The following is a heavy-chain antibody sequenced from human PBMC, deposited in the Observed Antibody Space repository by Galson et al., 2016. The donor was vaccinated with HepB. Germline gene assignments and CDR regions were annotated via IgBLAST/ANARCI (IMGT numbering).Heavy chain of an antibody. Sequence: SLRLSCAASGFTLSGSGLNWVRQAPGRGLEWISYISSALRPIYYADSVKGRFTISRDNAKNSVYLQMNSLRAEDTAVYYCAGGSRELLFGSWFDPWAQGTLVTVSS. CDR3: AGGSRELLFGSWFDP. CDR2: ISSALRPI. D-gene: IGHD1-26*01. V-gene: IGHV3-48*01. J-gene: IGHJ5*02. CDR1: GFTLSGSG.